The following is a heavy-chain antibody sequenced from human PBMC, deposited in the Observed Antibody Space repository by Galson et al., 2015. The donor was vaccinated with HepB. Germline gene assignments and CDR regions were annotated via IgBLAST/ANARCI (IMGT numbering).Heavy chain of an antibody. CDR2: ILFDGSKK. V-gene: IGHV3-30*04. CDR1: GFNFSGYA. D-gene: IGHD1-1*01. CDR3: ARVFKATWSTNRFYYYMDV. J-gene: IGHJ6*03. Sequence: SLRLSCAASGFNFSGYAMHWVRQTPGKGLEWVAIILFDGSKKFYADSVKGRFTISRDNSKNTLYLQMNRLRTEDTAVYYCARVFKATWSTNRFYYYMDVWGKGTTV.